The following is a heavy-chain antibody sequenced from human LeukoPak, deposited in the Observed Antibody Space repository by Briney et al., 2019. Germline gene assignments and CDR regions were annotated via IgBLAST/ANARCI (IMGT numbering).Heavy chain of an antibody. J-gene: IGHJ6*03. CDR3: ARDFWSGYPTYYYYYMDV. Sequence: GASVKVSCKASGYTFTSYGISWVRQAPGQGLEWMGWISAYNGNTNYAQKLQGRVTMTTDTSTSTAYMELRSLRSDDTAVYYCARDFWSGYPTYYYYYMDVWGKGTTVTVSS. V-gene: IGHV1-18*01. D-gene: IGHD3-3*01. CDR2: ISAYNGNT. CDR1: GYTFTSYG.